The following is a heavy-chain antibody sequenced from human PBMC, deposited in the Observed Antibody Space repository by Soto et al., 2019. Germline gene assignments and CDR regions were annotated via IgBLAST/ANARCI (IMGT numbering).Heavy chain of an antibody. CDR3: ARSWGLYCSSSRCYSPWFDP. J-gene: IGHJ5*02. CDR2: ISSSGGSI. D-gene: IGHD2-2*02. V-gene: IGHV3-48*03. Sequence: EVQLVESGGGLVQPGGSLRLPCAGSGFTFNSHEMTWVRQAPGKGLEWISSISSSGGSIYYADSVKGRFTVSRDNAKKSLYLQMTSLIAEDTAVYYCARSWGLYCSSSRCYSPWFDPWGRGTLVTVSS. CDR1: GFTFNSHE.